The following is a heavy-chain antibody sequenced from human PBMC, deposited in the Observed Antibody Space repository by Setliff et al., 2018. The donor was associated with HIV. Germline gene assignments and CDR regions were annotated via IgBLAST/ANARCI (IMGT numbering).Heavy chain of an antibody. J-gene: IGHJ3*02. CDR1: GGTFGSYA. D-gene: IGHD3-10*01. CDR3: ARGQGVHFWVNDAFDI. Sequence: SVKVSCKASGGTFGSYAISWVRQAPGQGLEWLGGIIPIFETTNYAQKFQDRVTITADKSTSTIYMELSSLRSDDTAVYYCARGQGVHFWVNDAFDIWGQGTMVTVSS. CDR2: IIPIFETT. V-gene: IGHV1-69*06.